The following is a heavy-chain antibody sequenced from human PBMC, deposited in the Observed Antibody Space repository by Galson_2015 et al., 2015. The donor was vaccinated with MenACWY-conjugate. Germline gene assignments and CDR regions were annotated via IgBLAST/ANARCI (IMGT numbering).Heavy chain of an antibody. V-gene: IGHV3-74*01. CDR2: INSDGSST. J-gene: IGHJ6*02. Sequence: SLRLSCAASGFTFSSYWMHWVRHAPGKRLVWVSRINSDGSSTSYADSVKGRFTISRDNAKNTLYLQMNSLRAEDTAVYYCAARLLHSGGMDVWGQGTTVTVSS. CDR1: GFTFSSYW. D-gene: IGHD3-10*01. CDR3: AARLLHSGGMDV.